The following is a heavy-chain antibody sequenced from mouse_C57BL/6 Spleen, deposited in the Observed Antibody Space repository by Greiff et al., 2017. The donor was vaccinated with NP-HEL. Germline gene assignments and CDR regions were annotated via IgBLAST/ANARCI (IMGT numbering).Heavy chain of an antibody. Sequence: QVQLQQPGAELVMPGASVKLSCKASGYTFTSYWMHWVKQRPGQGLEWIGEIDPSDSYTNYNQKFKGKSTLTVDKSSSTAYMQLSSLTSEDSAVYYCARKPTVVDWYFDVWGKGTTVTVSS. J-gene: IGHJ1*03. CDR3: ARKPTVVDWYFDV. D-gene: IGHD1-1*01. CDR1: GYTFTSYW. V-gene: IGHV1-69*01. CDR2: IDPSDSYT.